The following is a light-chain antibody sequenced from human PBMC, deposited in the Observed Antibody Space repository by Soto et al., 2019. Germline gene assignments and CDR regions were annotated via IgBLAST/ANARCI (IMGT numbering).Light chain of an antibody. CDR3: WSYAGNTIFV. J-gene: IGLJ2*01. V-gene: IGLV2-23*03. CDR2: EGS. Sequence: QSALTQPASVSGSPGQSITISCTGTNNDVGGYKLVSWYQQHPDKVPKVVIYEGSKRPSGVSNRFSGSKSGNTASLTISGLQAEDGVYYYCWSYAGNTIFVFGGGTKVTVL. CDR1: NNDVGGYKL.